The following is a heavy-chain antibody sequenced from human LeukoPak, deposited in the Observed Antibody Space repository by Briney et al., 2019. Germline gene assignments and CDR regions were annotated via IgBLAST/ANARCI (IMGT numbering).Heavy chain of an antibody. D-gene: IGHD3-10*01. CDR2: IYYSGST. CDR3: AREVVRFGELDY. J-gene: IGHJ4*02. Sequence: PSETLSLTCTVSGGSISSSSYYWGWIRQPPGKGLEWIGSIYYSGSTYYNPSLKSRVTISVDTSRNQFSLKLSSVTAADTAVYYCAREVVRFGELDYWGQGTLVTVSS. CDR1: GGSISSSSYY. V-gene: IGHV4-39*02.